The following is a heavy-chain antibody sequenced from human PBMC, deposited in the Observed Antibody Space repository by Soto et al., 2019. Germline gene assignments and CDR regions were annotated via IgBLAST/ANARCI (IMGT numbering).Heavy chain of an antibody. Sequence: GGSLRRSCAASGFTFSSYSMNWVRQAPGKGLEWVSSISSSSSYIYYADSVKGRFTISRDNAKNSLYLQMNSLRAEDTAVYYCATGEYYYDSSGYYYCWGQGTLVTVSS. CDR1: GFTFSSYS. J-gene: IGHJ4*02. D-gene: IGHD3-22*01. V-gene: IGHV3-21*01. CDR2: ISSSSSYI. CDR3: ATGEYYYDSSGYYYC.